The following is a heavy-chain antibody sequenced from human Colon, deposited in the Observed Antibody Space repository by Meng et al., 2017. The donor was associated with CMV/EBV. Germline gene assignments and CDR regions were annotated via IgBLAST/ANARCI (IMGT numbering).Heavy chain of an antibody. J-gene: IGHJ4*02. D-gene: IGHD1-26*01. Sequence: QVQLAQSGAGVKKPGASVKVSCKASGYTFSDYHIHWVRQAPGQGLEWMGWINSNSGATDYAQKFQGRLTMTRDTSITTVYMELSSLRSDDTAVYYCARDPSGSRVPFDYWGQGSLVTVSS. CDR3: ARDPSGSRVPFDY. V-gene: IGHV1-2*02. CDR2: INSNSGAT. CDR1: GYTFSDYH.